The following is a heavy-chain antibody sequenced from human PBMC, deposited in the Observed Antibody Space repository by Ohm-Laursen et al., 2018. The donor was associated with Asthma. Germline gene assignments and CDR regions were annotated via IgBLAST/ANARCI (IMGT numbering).Heavy chain of an antibody. V-gene: IGHV3-23*01. CDR1: GFTFNKHH. Sequence: SLRLSCAASGFTFNKHHMTWVRQAPGKGLEWVSAIDGSGGSTYYADSVKGRFTISRDNSKNTLYLQMNSLRAEDTAVYYCTNSPVGTVTILWGQGTLVTVSS. CDR2: IDGSGGST. CDR3: TNSPVGTVTIL. J-gene: IGHJ4*02. D-gene: IGHD4-17*01.